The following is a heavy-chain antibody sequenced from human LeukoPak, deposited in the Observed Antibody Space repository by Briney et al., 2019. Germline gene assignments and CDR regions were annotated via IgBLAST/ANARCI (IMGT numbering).Heavy chain of an antibody. D-gene: IGHD3-10*01. CDR3: ARGPLWFGELFDPYDY. CDR2: MNPNNGNT. Sequence: ASVKVSCKASGYTFTSYDINWVRQATGQGLEWMGWMNPNNGNTGYAQKFQGRVTMTRNTSISTAYMELSSLRSEDTAVYYCARGPLWFGELFDPYDYWGQGTLVTVSS. V-gene: IGHV1-8*01. CDR1: GYTFTSYD. J-gene: IGHJ4*02.